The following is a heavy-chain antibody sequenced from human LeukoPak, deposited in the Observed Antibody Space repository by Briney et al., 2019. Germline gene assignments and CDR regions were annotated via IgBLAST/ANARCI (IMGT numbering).Heavy chain of an antibody. D-gene: IGHD3-22*01. CDR3: ARDRRDYYDSSGYSDY. J-gene: IGHJ4*02. CDR2: INTNTGNP. V-gene: IGHV7-4-1*02. Sequence: GASVKVSCKASGYTFTSYAMNWVRQAPGQGLEWMGWINTNTGNPTYAQGFTGWFVFSLDTSVSTAYLQISSLKAEDTAVYYCARDRRDYYDSSGYSDYWGQGTLVTVSS. CDR1: GYTFTSYA.